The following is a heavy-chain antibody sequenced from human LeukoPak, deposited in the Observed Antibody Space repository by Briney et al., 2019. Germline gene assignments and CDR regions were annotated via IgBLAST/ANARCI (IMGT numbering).Heavy chain of an antibody. CDR2: LHYRGNT. J-gene: IGHJ4*02. D-gene: IGHD6-6*01. V-gene: IGHV4-59*11. CDR1: GDSITSHY. CDR3: ARESSTSQTNLFDS. Sequence: SETLSLTCTVSGDSITSHYWSWIRQPPGKGLEWIGYLHYRGNTNHNSSLKSRMTISLDTSRNQFSLRLSSVTAADTAIYFCARESSTSQTNLFDSWGQGTLVIVSS.